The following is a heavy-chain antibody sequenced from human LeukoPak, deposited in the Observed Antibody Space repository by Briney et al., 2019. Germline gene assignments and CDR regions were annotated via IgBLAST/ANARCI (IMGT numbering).Heavy chain of an antibody. CDR3: ARVMKDWNHLDY. CDR2: INPNSGGT. Sequence: GASVKVSCKASGYTFTGYYMHWVRQAPGQGLEWMGWINPNSGGTDYAQKFQGRVTMTRDTSISTAYMELSRLRSDDTAVYYCARVMKDWNHLDYWGQGTLVTVSS. CDR1: GYTFTGYY. V-gene: IGHV1-2*02. J-gene: IGHJ4*02. D-gene: IGHD1-1*01.